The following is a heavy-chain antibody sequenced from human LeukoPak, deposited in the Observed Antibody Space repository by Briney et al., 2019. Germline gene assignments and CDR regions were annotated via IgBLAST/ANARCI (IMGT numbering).Heavy chain of an antibody. CDR1: GFTFSSYA. J-gene: IGHJ4*02. Sequence: GGSLRLSCAASGFTFSSYAMSWVRQAPGKGLEWVSAISGSGGSTYYADSVKGRFTISRDNSKNTLYLQMNSLRAEDTAVYYCARALYEFCSGGSCYSYYFDYWGQGTLVTVSS. V-gene: IGHV3-23*01. D-gene: IGHD2-15*01. CDR2: ISGSGGST. CDR3: ARALYEFCSGGSCYSYYFDY.